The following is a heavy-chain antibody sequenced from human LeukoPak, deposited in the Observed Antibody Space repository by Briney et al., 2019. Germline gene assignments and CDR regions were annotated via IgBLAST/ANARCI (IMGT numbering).Heavy chain of an antibody. D-gene: IGHD3-16*02. V-gene: IGHV1-8*01. Sequence: ASVKVSCKASGYTFTNYGINWVRQATGQGLEWMGWMNPKNGATGYAQKFQGRVTMTRDTSIGTAYMEPSSLVSEDTAAYYCARMDRLSATPTTDWFDPWGQGTLVTVSS. CDR3: ARMDRLSATPTTDWFDP. CDR1: GYTFTNYG. CDR2: MNPKNGAT. J-gene: IGHJ5*02.